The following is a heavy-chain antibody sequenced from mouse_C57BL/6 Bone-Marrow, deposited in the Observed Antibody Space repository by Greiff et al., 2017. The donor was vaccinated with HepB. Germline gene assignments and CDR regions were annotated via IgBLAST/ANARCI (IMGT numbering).Heavy chain of an antibody. D-gene: IGHD1-1*01. V-gene: IGHV14-4*01. CDR1: GFNIKDDY. CDR2: IDPENGDT. J-gene: IGHJ2*01. Sequence: EVQLQQSGAELVRPGASVKLSCTASGFNIKDDYMHWVKQRPEQGLEWIGWIDPENGDTEYASKFQGKATITADTSSNTAYLQLSSLTSEDTAVYYCTLYYGSSHYYFDYWGQGTTLTVSS. CDR3: TLYYGSSHYYFDY.